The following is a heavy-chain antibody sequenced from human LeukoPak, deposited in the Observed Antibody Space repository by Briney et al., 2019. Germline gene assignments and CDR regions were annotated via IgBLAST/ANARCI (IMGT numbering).Heavy chain of an antibody. D-gene: IGHD2-2*03. J-gene: IGHJ4*02. V-gene: IGHV3-7*01. CDR3: ARDLDIVVVPAAMVPDY. CDR1: GFTFSSYW. Sequence: GGSLGLSCAASGFTFSSYWMSWVRQAPGKGLEWVANIKQDGSEKYYVDSVKGRFTISRDNAKNSLYLQMNSLRAEDTAVYYCARDLDIVVVPAAMVPDYWGQGTLVTVSS. CDR2: IKQDGSEK.